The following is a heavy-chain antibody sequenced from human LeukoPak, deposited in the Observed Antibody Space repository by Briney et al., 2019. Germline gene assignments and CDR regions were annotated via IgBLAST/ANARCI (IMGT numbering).Heavy chain of an antibody. CDR3: AKDIWDIGSSWYTVYYYYGMDV. CDR2: ISWNCGSI. J-gene: IGHJ6*02. D-gene: IGHD6-13*01. CDR1: GFTFDDYA. V-gene: IGHV3-9*01. Sequence: GGSLRLSCAASGFTFDDYAMHWVRQAPGKGLEWVSGISWNCGSIGYADSVKGRFTISRDNAKNSLYLQMNSLRAEDTALYYCAKDIWDIGSSWYTVYYYYGMDVWGQGTTVTVSS.